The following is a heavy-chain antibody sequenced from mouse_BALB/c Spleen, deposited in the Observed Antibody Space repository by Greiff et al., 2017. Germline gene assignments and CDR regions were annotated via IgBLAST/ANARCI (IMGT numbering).Heavy chain of an antibody. CDR3: ARGRDGYYGYYFDY. CDR2: ISYSGST. CDR1: GYSITSDYA. J-gene: IGHJ2*01. V-gene: IGHV3-2*02. Sequence: EVQRVESGPGLVKPSQSLSLTCTVTGYSITSDYAWNWIRQFPGNKLEWMGYISYSGSTSYNPSLKSRISITRDTSKNQFFLQLNSVTTEDTATYYCARGRDGYYGYYFDYWGQGTTLTVSS. D-gene: IGHD2-3*01.